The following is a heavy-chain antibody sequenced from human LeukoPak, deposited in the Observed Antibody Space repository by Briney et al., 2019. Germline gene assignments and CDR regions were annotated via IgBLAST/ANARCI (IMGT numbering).Heavy chain of an antibody. V-gene: IGHV4-59*01. D-gene: IGHD2-2*01. CDR3: AREEEDSATAAYYLDF. CDR1: VGSISCYF. Sequence: SETLSLTCTVSVGSISCYFWTWIRQPPGKGLAWIGSTHYSGSASYNPSLRSRVIISVDPSRNQFSLWLTSVTAADTAVYYCAREEEDSATAAYYLDFWGQGSLVTVSS. J-gene: IGHJ4*02. CDR2: THYSGSA.